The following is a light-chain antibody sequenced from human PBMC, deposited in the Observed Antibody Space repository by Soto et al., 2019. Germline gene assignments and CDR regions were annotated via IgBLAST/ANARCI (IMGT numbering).Light chain of an antibody. V-gene: IGKV3-11*01. Sequence: VLTQSRATXSLAAWQRATLSCRASQSVSIYLEWYQQKPAKDXRXXIXDASNSETGIPAKFSGSGSGTDFTLTIISCEPEDFEVYYCKKLSEWPWTFGRGHKV. CDR1: QSVSIY. CDR2: DAS. CDR3: KKLSEWPWT. J-gene: IGKJ1*01.